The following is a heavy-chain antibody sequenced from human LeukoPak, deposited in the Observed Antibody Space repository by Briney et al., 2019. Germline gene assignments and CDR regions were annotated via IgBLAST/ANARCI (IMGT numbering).Heavy chain of an antibody. Sequence: PSETLSLTCTVSGGSITTYYWNWIRQAPGKGLEWLGYIYNIGRTNYNPSLRNRITMSLDTSTNQFSLEVSSLTAADTAMYYCARSSDIYYFDYWGQGTLVTVSS. V-gene: IGHV4-59*12. CDR3: ARSSDIYYFDY. D-gene: IGHD3-3*02. J-gene: IGHJ4*02. CDR1: GGSITTYY. CDR2: IYNIGRT.